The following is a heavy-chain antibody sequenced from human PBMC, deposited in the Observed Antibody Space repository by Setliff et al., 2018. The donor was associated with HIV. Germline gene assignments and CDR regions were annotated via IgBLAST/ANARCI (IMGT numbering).Heavy chain of an antibody. CDR3: ARVADGYDSCFDY. V-gene: IGHV3-48*04. CDR1: GFTFSSYS. D-gene: IGHD5-12*01. Sequence: GGSLRLSCAASGFTFSSYSMNWVRQAPGKGLEWISYFSRDTPRIHYADSVKGRFTISRDNAKNSLFLQMHSLRAEDTAVYYCARVADGYDSCFDYWGQGTVVTVSS. J-gene: IGHJ4*02. CDR2: FSRDTPRI.